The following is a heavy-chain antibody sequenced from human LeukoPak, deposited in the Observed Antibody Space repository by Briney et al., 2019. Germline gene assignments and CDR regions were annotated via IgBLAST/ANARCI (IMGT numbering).Heavy chain of an antibody. CDR2: MNPNSGNT. CDR1: GYTFSSYD. D-gene: IGHD6-19*01. J-gene: IGHJ5*02. CDR3: ARSSSSGWYGWFDP. V-gene: IGHV1-8*01. Sequence: GASVKVSCKASGYTFSSYDINWVRQATGQGLEWMGWMNPNSGNTGYAQKFQGGVTMTRNTSISTAYMELSSLRSEDTAVYYCARSSSSGWYGWFDPWGQGTLVTVSS.